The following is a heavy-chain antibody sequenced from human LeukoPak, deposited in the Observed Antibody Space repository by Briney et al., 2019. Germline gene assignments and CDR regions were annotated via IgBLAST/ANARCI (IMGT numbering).Heavy chain of an antibody. CDR2: INHSGST. J-gene: IGHJ3*02. D-gene: IGHD3-10*01. CDR1: GGSFSGYY. Sequence: SETLSLTCAVYGGSFSGYYWSWIRQPPGKGLEWIGEINHSGSTNYNPSLKSRVTISVDTSKSQFSLKLSSVTAADTAVYYCARGRGFGELLAFDIWGQGTMVTVSS. CDR3: ARGRGFGELLAFDI. V-gene: IGHV4-34*01.